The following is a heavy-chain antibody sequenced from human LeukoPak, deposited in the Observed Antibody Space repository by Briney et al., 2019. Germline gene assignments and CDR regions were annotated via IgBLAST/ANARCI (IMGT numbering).Heavy chain of an antibody. J-gene: IGHJ4*02. CDR2: MNPNSGDT. D-gene: IGHD2-21*01. CDR1: GYTFTSYD. Sequence: ASVKVSCKASGYTFTSYDINWVRQATGQGLEWMGWMNPNSGDTGYVQKFQGRVTMTRDTSISTAYMELSSLRSEDTAVYYCAREIVDHGDYFDYWGQGTLVTVSS. CDR3: AREIVDHGDYFDY. V-gene: IGHV1-8*01.